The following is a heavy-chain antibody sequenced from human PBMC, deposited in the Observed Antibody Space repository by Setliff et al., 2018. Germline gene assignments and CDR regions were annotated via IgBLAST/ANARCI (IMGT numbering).Heavy chain of an antibody. Sequence: LRLSCAGSGFTFSSYAMSWVRQAPGKGLEWVADISTSGGSTYYADSVKGRFTLSRDNAKNSLYLQMNSLRAEDSAVYYCARDGVFYALDVWGQGTTVTVSS. CDR3: ARDGVFYALDV. CDR2: ISTSGGST. D-gene: IGHD3-9*01. J-gene: IGHJ6*02. V-gene: IGHV3-23*01. CDR1: GFTFSSYA.